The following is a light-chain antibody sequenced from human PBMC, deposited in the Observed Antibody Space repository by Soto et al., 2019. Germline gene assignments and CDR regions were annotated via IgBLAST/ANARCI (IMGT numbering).Light chain of an antibody. CDR2: GAS. CDR3: QLYGT. J-gene: IGKJ2*01. Sequence: EIVLTQSPGTLSLSPGESATLSCRASQSVTSSYLAWYQQKPGQAPRLLIYGASSRATGIPDRFSGSGSGTDFTLTISRLEPEDCAVYYCQLYGTFRQGTELEIK. CDR1: QSVTSSY. V-gene: IGKV3-20*01.